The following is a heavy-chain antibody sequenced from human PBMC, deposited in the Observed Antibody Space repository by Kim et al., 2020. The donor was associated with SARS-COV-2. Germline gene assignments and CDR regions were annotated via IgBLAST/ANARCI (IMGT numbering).Heavy chain of an antibody. J-gene: IGHJ4*02. Sequence: ASVKVSCKASGYTFTSYGISWVRQAPGQGLEWMGWISAYNGNTNYAQKLQGRVTMTTDTSTSTAYMELRSLRSDHTAVYYCASVVLAPAHRFAVVAARRGYFDYWGRGTLVTVSS. V-gene: IGHV1-18*01. CDR1: GYTFTSYG. D-gene: IGHD2-15*01. CDR3: ASVVLAPAHRFAVVAARRGYFDY. CDR2: ISAYNGNT.